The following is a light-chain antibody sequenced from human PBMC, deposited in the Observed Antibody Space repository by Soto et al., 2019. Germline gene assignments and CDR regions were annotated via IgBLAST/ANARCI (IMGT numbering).Light chain of an antibody. CDR1: SSDVGGYNY. V-gene: IGLV2-11*01. CDR2: DVS. Sequence: QSALTQPRSVSGSPGKSVTISCTGTSSDVGGYNYGSWYQQHPGKAPKLMIYDVSKRPSGVSDRFSGSKSGNTASLTISGLQAEDEADYYCCSYAGSYTSFFGTGTKLTVL. J-gene: IGLJ1*01. CDR3: CSYAGSYTSF.